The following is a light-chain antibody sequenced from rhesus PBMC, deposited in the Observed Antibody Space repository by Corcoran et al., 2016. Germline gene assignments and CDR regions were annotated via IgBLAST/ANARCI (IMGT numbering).Light chain of an antibody. CDR2: RKS. CDR1: QGINDW. J-gene: IGKJ1*01. Sequence: DIRMTQSPSSLSASVGDRVIITCRARQGINDWLAWYQQQPGKAPNLLIYRKSNLKTGVPSRFIGSGSGTNFTLTISSRQPEDIATYYCQQHDSSPWTFGQGTKVEI. V-gene: IGKV1-69*01. CDR3: QQHDSSPWT.